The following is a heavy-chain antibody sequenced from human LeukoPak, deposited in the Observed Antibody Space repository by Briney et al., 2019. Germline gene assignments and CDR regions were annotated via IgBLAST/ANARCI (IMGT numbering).Heavy chain of an antibody. J-gene: IGHJ4*02. CDR2: ISWSGDRM. CDR1: GFTFSSYA. CDR3: AKDLGGSATTV. V-gene: IGHV3-20*04. D-gene: IGHD6-19*01. Sequence: GGSLRLSCAASGFTFSSYAMSWVRQAPGKGLEWVSSISWSGDRMGYADAVKGRFTISRDNAKNSLFLQMNSLRVEDTALYYCAKDLGGSATTVWGQGTLVTVSS.